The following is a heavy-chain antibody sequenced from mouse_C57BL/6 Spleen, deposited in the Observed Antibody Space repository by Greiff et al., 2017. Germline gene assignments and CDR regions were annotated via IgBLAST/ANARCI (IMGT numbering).Heavy chain of an antibody. V-gene: IGHV3-6*01. D-gene: IGHD1-1*01. CDR3: AREGYGSSPFDY. CDR1: GYSITSGYY. J-gene: IGHJ2*01. Sequence: VQLKESGPGLVKPSQSLSLTCSVTGYSITSGYYWNWIRQFPGNKLEWMAYISYGGSNNYNPSLKNRISITRDTSKNQFFLKLNSVTTEDTATYYCAREGYGSSPFDYWGQGTTLTVSS. CDR2: ISYGGSN.